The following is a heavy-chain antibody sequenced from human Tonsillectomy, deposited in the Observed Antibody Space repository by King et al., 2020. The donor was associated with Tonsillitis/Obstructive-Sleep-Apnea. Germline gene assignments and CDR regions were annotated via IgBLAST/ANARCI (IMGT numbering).Heavy chain of an antibody. CDR2: INHSGST. CDR3: ARGGILSRYYYYYYMDV. D-gene: IGHD2-15*01. J-gene: IGHJ6*03. Sequence: VQLQQWGAGLLKPSETLSLTCAVYGGSFSGYYWSWIRQPPGKGLEWIGEINHSGSTNYNPSLKSRVTISVDTSKNQFSLKLSSVTAADPAVYYCARGGILSRYYYYYYMDVWGKGTTVTVSS. CDR1: GGSFSGYY. V-gene: IGHV4-34*01.